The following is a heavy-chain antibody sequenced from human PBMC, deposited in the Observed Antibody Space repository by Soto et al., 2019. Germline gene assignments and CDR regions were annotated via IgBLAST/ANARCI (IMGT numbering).Heavy chain of an antibody. J-gene: IGHJ4*02. CDR2: IFFTGNI. Sequence: PXETLSLTCAVSGSSLNTISYYWGWIRQPPGKGLEWVGSIFFTGNIYYNPSLKSRVTISVDTSRNQFSLKVNSVTAADTAVYYCASRHCSGGSCYNPGFDYWGQGALVTVSS. CDR3: ASRHCSGGSCYNPGFDY. D-gene: IGHD2-15*01. V-gene: IGHV4-39*01. CDR1: GSSLNTISYY.